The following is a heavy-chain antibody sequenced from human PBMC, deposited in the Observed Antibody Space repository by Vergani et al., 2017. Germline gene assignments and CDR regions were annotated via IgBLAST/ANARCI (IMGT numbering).Heavy chain of an antibody. CDR1: GYSFTSYW. J-gene: IGHJ6*02. CDR2: IYPGDSVT. V-gene: IGHV5-51*01. Sequence: EVQLVQSGAEVKKPGESLKISCKGSGYSFTSYWIGWVRQMPGKGLEWMGIIYPGDSVTRYSPSFQGQVTLSADKSISTSYLQWSSLKASDTAMYYCARDRIAAAPGGKGMDVWGQGTTVTVSS. D-gene: IGHD6-13*01. CDR3: ARDRIAAAPGGKGMDV.